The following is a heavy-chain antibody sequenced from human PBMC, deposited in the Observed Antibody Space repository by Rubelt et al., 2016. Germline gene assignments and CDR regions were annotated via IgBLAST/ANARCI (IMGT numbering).Heavy chain of an antibody. CDR1: GYTFTSYG. J-gene: IGHJ5*02. D-gene: IGHD5-12*01. V-gene: IGHV1-18*01. CDR3: ARDPTTRFTSTGWFDP. CDR2: ISAYNGNT. Sequence: QVQLVQSGAEVKKPGASVKVSCKASGYTFTSYGISWVRQAPGQGLESMGWISAYNGNTNYAQKLQGRVTMPTDTSTSTAYMELRSLRSDDTAVYYCARDPTTRFTSTGWFDPWGQGTLVTVSS.